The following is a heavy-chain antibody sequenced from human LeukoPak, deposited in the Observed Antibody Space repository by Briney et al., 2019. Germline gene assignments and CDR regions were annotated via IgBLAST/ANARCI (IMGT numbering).Heavy chain of an antibody. CDR1: GFTFSSYE. D-gene: IGHD6-19*01. V-gene: IGHV3-48*03. CDR2: ITGSGDTI. CDR3: ARDRDQWLEAFDI. J-gene: IGHJ3*02. Sequence: GGSLRLSCSASGFTFSSYEMNWVRQAPGKGLEWISYITGSGDTIYYADSVKGRFTISRDNAKNSLFLQMNSLRAEDTAFYYCARDRDQWLEAFDIWGQGTMVTVSS.